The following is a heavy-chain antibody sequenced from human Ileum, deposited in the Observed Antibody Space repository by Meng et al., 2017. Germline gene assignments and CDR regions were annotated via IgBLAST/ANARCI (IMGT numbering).Heavy chain of an antibody. CDR3: ARVMVKYYIDY. Sequence: GESLKISCVPSGLTVSTNHMGWVRQAPGKGLDWISLIYISGNTYYADSVKGRFTISRDSAKNTLYLQMNSLRDEDTAVYYCARVMVKYYIDYWGQGTRVTGAS. CDR1: GLTVSTNH. J-gene: IGHJ4*02. CDR2: IYISGNT. V-gene: IGHV3-66*02. D-gene: IGHD3-22*01.